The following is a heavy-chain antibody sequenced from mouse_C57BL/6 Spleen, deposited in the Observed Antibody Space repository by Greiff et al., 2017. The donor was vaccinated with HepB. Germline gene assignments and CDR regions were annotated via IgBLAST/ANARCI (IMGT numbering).Heavy chain of an antibody. D-gene: IGHD2-1*01. CDR3: ARSGGNYDGWFAY. CDR2: IYPRDGST. Sequence: VQLQQSGPELVKPGASVKLSCKASGYTFTSYDINWVKQRPGQGLEWIGWIYPRDGSTKYNEKFKGKATLTVDTSSSTAYMELHSLTSEDSAVYFCARSGGNYDGWFAYWGQGTLVTVSA. J-gene: IGHJ3*01. CDR1: GYTFTSYD. V-gene: IGHV1-85*01.